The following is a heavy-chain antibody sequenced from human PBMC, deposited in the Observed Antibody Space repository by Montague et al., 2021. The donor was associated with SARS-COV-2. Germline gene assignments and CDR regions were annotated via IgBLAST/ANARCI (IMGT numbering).Heavy chain of an antibody. CDR3: VRAIVDVTMIIVVMTGVEHYFDF. CDR1: GGSFIGYY. CDR2: INHSGST. D-gene: IGHD3-22*01. V-gene: IGHV4-34*01. J-gene: IGHJ4*02. Sequence: SETLSLTCAVYGGSFIGYYWSWIRQPPGKGLEWIGDINHSGSTNYNPSLKSRVSISVDTSKTQFSLRLRSVTAADTAVYYCVRAIVDVTMIIVVMTGVEHYFDFWGQGTLVTVSS.